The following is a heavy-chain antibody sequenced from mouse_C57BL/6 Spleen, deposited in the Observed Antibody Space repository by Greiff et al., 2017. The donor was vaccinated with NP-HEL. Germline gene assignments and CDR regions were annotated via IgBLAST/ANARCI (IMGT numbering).Heavy chain of an antibody. D-gene: IGHD1-1*01. CDR1: GFSFNTYA. J-gene: IGHJ2*01. CDR2: IRSKSNNYAT. CDR3: VRQLRGNVDY. V-gene: IGHV10-1*01. Sequence: EVQGVETGGGLVQPKGSLKLSCAASGFSFNTYAMNWVRQAPGKGLEWVARIRSKSNNYATYYADSVKDRFTISRDDSESMLYLQMNNLKTEDTAMYYCVRQLRGNVDYWGQGTTLTVSS.